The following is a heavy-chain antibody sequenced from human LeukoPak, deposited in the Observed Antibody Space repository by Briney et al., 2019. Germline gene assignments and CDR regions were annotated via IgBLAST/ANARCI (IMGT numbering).Heavy chain of an antibody. CDR1: GYSFTSYW. V-gene: IGHV5-51*01. J-gene: IGHJ4*02. CDR3: ARHALYCTNGVCYFDY. D-gene: IGHD2-8*01. Sequence: GESLKISCKGSGYSFTSYWIGWVRQMPGKGLEWMGIIYPGDSDTRYSPSFQGQVTISADKSISTAYLQWSSLKASDTAMYYCARHALYCTNGVCYFDYWGQGTLVTVSS. CDR2: IYPGDSDT.